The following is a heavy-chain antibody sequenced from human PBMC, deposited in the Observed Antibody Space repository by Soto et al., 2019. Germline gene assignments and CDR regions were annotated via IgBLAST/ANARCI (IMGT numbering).Heavy chain of an antibody. CDR3: ARRAPYSSSYFFDY. CDR1: GFSLSTTGIC. Sequence: SGPTLVNPTQTLTLTCTFSGFSLSTTGICVGWIRQPPGKALEWLALIDWDDDKYYSTSLKTRLTISKATSKSQVVLTMANMDPVDTGTYYCARRAPYSSSYFFDYWGQGTLVTVSS. J-gene: IGHJ4*02. V-gene: IGHV2-70*01. D-gene: IGHD6-6*01. CDR2: IDWDDDK.